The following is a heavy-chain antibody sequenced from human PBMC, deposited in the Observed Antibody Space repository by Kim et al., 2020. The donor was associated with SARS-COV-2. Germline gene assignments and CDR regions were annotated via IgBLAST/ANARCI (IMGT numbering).Heavy chain of an antibody. Sequence: DSVKGRFTISRDNSKNTLYLQMNSLRAEDTAVYYCAKDLRDPVAGTTSPYWGQGTLVTVSS. J-gene: IGHJ4*02. CDR3: AKDLRDPVAGTTSPY. D-gene: IGHD6-19*01. V-gene: IGHV3-23*01.